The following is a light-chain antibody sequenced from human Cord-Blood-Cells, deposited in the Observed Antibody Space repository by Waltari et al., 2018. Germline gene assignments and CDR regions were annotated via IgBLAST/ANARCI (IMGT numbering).Light chain of an antibody. CDR3: QQSYSTPYT. CDR2: AAS. Sequence: DMQMTRPPSSLSSSVGDLVTITCRASQSISSYLNWYQQKPGKAPKLLIYAASSLQSGVPSRFSGSGSGTDFTLTISSLQPEDFATYYCQQSYSTPYTFGQGTKLEIK. J-gene: IGKJ2*01. CDR1: QSISSY. V-gene: IGKV1-39*01.